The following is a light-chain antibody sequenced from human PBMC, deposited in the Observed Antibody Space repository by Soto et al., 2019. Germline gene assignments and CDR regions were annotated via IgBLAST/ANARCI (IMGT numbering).Light chain of an antibody. CDR1: QSISSW. J-gene: IGKJ1*01. Sequence: DIQMTQSPSTLSASVGDRVTITCRASQSISSWLAWYQQKPGKAHKLLIYKASTLQSGVQSRFSGSGSGTEFTLTISSLQPDDFATYYCKHYNSYSEAFGQGTKVDIK. CDR2: KAS. V-gene: IGKV1-5*03. CDR3: KHYNSYSEA.